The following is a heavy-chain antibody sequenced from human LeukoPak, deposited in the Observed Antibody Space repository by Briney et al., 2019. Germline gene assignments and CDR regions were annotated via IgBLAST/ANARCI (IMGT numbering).Heavy chain of an antibody. Sequence: PGGSLRLSCAASGFTFSTSNMNWVRQAPGKGLEWVSAISGSGGSTYYADSVKGRFTISRDNSKNTLYLQMNSLRAEDTAVYYCARESAGLYDFWSRGPNWFDPWGQGTLVTVSS. CDR1: GFTFSTSN. J-gene: IGHJ5*02. CDR2: ISGSGGST. V-gene: IGHV3-23*01. CDR3: ARESAGLYDFWSRGPNWFDP. D-gene: IGHD3-3*01.